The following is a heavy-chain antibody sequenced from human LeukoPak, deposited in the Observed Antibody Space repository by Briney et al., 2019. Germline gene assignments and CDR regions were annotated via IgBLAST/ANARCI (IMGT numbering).Heavy chain of an antibody. V-gene: IGHV3-21*01. J-gene: IGHJ4*02. CDR1: GFTFSSYS. D-gene: IGHD6-13*01. Sequence: PGGSLRLSCAASGFTFSSYSMNWVRQAPGKGLEWVSSISSSSSSYIYYADSVKGRFTISRDNAKNSLYLQMNSLRAEDTAVYYCARDRSMYSSSWYYFDYWGQGTLVTVSS. CDR3: ARDRSMYSSSWYYFDY. CDR2: ISSSSSSYI.